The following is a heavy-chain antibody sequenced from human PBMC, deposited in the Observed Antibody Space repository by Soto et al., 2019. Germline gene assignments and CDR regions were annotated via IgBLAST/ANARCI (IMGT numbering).Heavy chain of an antibody. J-gene: IGHJ5*02. CDR1: CCSISSSNL. D-gene: IGHD6-13*01. CDR2: IYHSGST. V-gene: IGHV4-4*02. Sequence: PSETLSLTCAVSCCSISSSNLWSCVRQPPGKGLEWIGEIYHSGSTNYNPSLKSRVTISVDKSKNQFSLKLSSVTAADTAVYYCARYHIAAAGNWWFDPWGQGTLVTVSS. CDR3: ARYHIAAAGNWWFDP.